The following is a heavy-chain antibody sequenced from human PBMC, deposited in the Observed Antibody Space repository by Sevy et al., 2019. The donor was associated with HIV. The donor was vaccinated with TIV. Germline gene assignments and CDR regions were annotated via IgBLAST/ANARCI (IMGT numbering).Heavy chain of an antibody. CDR1: GYTLTELS. Sequence: ASVKVSCKVSGYTLTELSMHWVRQAPGKGLEWMGTFDPEDDETIYAQKFQGRVTMTEDTSTDTAYMELSSLRSEDTAVYYCATTKDYYDSSGYPFDYCGQGTLVTVSS. J-gene: IGHJ4*02. D-gene: IGHD3-22*01. CDR3: ATTKDYYDSSGYPFDY. CDR2: FDPEDDET. V-gene: IGHV1-24*01.